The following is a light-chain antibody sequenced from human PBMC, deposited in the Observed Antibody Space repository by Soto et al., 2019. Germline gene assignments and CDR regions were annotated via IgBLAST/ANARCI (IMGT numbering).Light chain of an antibody. J-gene: IGKJ4*01. CDR1: QDIRSS. Sequence: DLQLTQSPSFLSASVGDRLTITCRASQDIRSSLAWYQQKLGKAPNLLIYTVSTLQSGVPSRFSRSQSGTEFTLTISSLQPEDFATYYCQQFNSSPFTFGGGTKVEI. V-gene: IGKV1-9*01. CDR3: QQFNSSPFT. CDR2: TVS.